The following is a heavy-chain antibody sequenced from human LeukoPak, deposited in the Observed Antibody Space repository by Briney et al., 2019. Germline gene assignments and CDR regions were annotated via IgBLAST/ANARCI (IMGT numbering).Heavy chain of an antibody. D-gene: IGHD2-8*01. CDR3: ARESGYCTNGVCYRYFDY. V-gene: IGHV3-64*01. Sequence: PGGSLRPSCAASGFTFSSYAMHWVRQAPGKGLEYVSAISSNGGSTYYANSVKGRFTISRDNSKNTLYLQMGSLRAEDMAVYYCARESGYCTNGVCYRYFDYWGQGTLVTVSS. J-gene: IGHJ4*02. CDR1: GFTFSSYA. CDR2: ISSNGGST.